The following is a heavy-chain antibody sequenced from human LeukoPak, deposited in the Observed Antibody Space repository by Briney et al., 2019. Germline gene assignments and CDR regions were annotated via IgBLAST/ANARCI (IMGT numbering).Heavy chain of an antibody. V-gene: IGHV3-33*06. J-gene: IGHJ5*01. D-gene: IGHD4-11*01. CDR3: AKDAQRGFDYSNSLES. CDR2: IWSDGSNR. CDR1: GFTFSHFG. Sequence: PGGSLRLSYSTSGFTFSHFGMHWVRQAPGKGLEWVAVIWSDGSNRYYGDSVKGRFTISRDNSENSVYLHMNNLRVEDTAVYYCAKDAQRGFDYSNSLESWGQGTLVIVSS.